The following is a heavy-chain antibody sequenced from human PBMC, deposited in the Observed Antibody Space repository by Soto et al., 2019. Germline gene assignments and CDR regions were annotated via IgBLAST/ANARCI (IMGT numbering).Heavy chain of an antibody. J-gene: IGHJ5*02. Sequence: SETLSLTCTVSGGSVSSGSYYWSWIRQPPGKGLEWIGYIYYSGSTNYNPSLKSRVTISVDTSASTAYMDLSSLRSEDTAVYYCARGIATGQLDPWGQGTLVTVSS. V-gene: IGHV4-61*01. D-gene: IGHD2-15*01. CDR3: ARGIATGQLDP. CDR2: IYYSGST. CDR1: GGSVSSGSYY.